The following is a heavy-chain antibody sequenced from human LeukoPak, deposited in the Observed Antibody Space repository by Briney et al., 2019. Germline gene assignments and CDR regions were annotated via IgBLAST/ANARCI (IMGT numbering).Heavy chain of an antibody. Sequence: GGSLRLSCAASGFTFSSYEMNWVRQAPGKGLEWVSVIYSGGSTYYADSVKGRFTISRDDAKNSLYLQMNSLRAEDTAVYYCARDLNFDSGWGQGTLVTVSS. J-gene: IGHJ4*02. D-gene: IGHD2-21*01. V-gene: IGHV3-66*01. CDR2: IYSGGST. CDR1: GFTFSSYE. CDR3: ARDLNFDSG.